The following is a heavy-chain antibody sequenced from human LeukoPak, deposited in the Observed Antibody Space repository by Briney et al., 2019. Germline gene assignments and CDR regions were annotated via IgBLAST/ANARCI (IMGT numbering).Heavy chain of an antibody. V-gene: IGHV3-20*01. Sequence: GGSLRLSCAASGFTFDDYGMSWVRQAPGKGLEWVSGINWNGGSTGYADSVKGRFTISRDNAKNSLYLQMNSLRAEDTALYHCARDSQVNFGELSPAAFDIWGQGTMVTVSS. D-gene: IGHD3-10*01. J-gene: IGHJ3*02. CDR1: GFTFDDYG. CDR2: INWNGGST. CDR3: ARDSQVNFGELSPAAFDI.